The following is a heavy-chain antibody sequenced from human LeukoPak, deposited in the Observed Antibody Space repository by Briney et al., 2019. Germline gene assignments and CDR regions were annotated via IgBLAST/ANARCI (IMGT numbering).Heavy chain of an antibody. CDR2: ISSSSSYI. Sequence: GGSLRLSCAASGFTFSRYWMSWVRQVPRKGLEWVSSISSSSSYIYYADSVKGRFTISRDNAKNSLYLQMNSLRAEDTAVYYCARSPGIAAAGTSDFDYWGQGTLVTVSS. J-gene: IGHJ4*02. CDR3: ARSPGIAAAGTSDFDY. CDR1: GFTFSRYW. V-gene: IGHV3-21*01. D-gene: IGHD6-13*01.